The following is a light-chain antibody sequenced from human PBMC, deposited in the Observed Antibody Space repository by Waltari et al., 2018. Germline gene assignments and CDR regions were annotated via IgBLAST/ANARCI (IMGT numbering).Light chain of an antibody. Sequence: QSALTQPASVSGSPGQSITISCTGTSSDVGGGYNYVYWYQQHPGKAPKLISYDVSSRPSGVSNRFSGSKSGNTASLTISGLQAKDEAAYYCSSYTSSDTYVFGTGTQVTVL. CDR3: SSYTSSDTYV. V-gene: IGLV2-14*03. CDR1: SSDVGGGYNY. CDR2: DVS. J-gene: IGLJ1*01.